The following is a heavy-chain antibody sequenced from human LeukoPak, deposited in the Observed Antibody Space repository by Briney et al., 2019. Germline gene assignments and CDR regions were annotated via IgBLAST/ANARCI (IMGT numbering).Heavy chain of an antibody. CDR2: MSYSGTT. Sequence: SETLSLTCAVSGGSISSGGYSWTWIRQPPGKGLEWIGFMSYSGTTYYNPSLKSRVSISLDTSKNQFSLKLSSVTAADTAVYYCARGPFSDYWGRGTLVTVSS. CDR1: GGSISSGGYS. D-gene: IGHD3-3*02. J-gene: IGHJ4*02. V-gene: IGHV4-30-4*07. CDR3: ARGPFSDY.